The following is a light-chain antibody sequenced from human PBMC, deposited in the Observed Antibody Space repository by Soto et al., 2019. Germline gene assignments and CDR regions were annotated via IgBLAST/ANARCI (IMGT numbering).Light chain of an antibody. V-gene: IGLV2-8*01. J-gene: IGLJ3*02. CDR1: ISAICYYRY. Sequence: QSALTQPPSASGAPGQSFSIPCTGGISAICYYRYVSWYQQHPGKAPKLIIYEVSKRPSAVPHRFSGSQSGNTASLTVSGLQPEDEAEYYCSSYAGSNNLEFGGGAKLTVL. CDR2: EVS. CDR3: SSYAGSNNLE.